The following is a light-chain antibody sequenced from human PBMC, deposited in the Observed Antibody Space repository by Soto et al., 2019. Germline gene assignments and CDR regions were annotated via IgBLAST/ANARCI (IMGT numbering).Light chain of an antibody. V-gene: IGLV1-40*01. CDR1: SSYIGAGYD. CDR3: QSYDDSLGGHVI. CDR2: ANT. Sequence: QSVLTQPPSVSGAPGQWVTISCTGSSSYIGAGYDVHWYQQLPGTAPKLLIYANTNRPSGVPDRFSGSKSGTSASLAITGLQAEDEADYYCQSYDDSLGGHVIFGGRIQLTAL. J-gene: IGLJ2*01.